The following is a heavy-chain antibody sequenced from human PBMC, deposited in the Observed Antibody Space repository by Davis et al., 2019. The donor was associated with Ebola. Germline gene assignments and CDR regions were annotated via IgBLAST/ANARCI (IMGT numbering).Heavy chain of an antibody. CDR1: GGSVSSGSYY. Sequence: SETLSLTCAVSGGSVSSGSYYWSWIRQPPGKGLEWIGYIYYSGGTNYNPSLKSRVTISVDKTKNLFSLRLNSVTAADTAVYYCARDVSLWGQGTLVTVSS. CDR2: IYYSGGT. D-gene: IGHD2/OR15-2a*01. V-gene: IGHV4-61*03. J-gene: IGHJ4*02. CDR3: ARDVSL.